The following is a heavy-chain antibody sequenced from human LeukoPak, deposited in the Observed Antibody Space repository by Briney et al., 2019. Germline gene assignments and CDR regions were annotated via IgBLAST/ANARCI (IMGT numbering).Heavy chain of an antibody. CDR1: GYSFTSYW. V-gene: IGHV5-51*01. CDR3: ARRNDFWSGYTSPNYYFDY. CDR2: IYPGDSDT. D-gene: IGHD3-3*01. J-gene: IGHJ4*02. Sequence: GESLKISCKGSGYSFTSYWIGWVRQMPGKGLGWMGIIYPGDSDTRYSPSFQGQVTISADKSISAAYLQWSSLKASDTAMYYCARRNDFWSGYTSPNYYFDYWGQGTLVTVSS.